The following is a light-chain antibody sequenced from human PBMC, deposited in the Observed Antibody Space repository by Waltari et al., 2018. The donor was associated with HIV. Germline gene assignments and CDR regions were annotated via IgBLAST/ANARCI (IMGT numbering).Light chain of an antibody. CDR1: SSAVGGYDY. V-gene: IGLV2-14*01. CDR3: NSYTSISTLV. J-gene: IGLJ3*02. CDR2: EVN. Sequence: QSALTQPASVSGSPGQSITISCTGTSSAVGGYDYVSWYQQHPGKAPKLILYEVNKRPSGVSNRFSGSKSGNTASLTISGLQTEDEAHYYCNSYTSISTLVFGGGTELTVL.